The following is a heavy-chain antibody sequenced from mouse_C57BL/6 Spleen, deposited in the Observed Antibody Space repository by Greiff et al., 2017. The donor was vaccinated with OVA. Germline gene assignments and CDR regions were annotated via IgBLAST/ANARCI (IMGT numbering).Heavy chain of an antibody. V-gene: IGHV1-55*01. CDR3: AVENTTVVHYYYAMDY. D-gene: IGHD1-1*01. CDR1: GYTFTSYW. Sequence: QVQLQQPGAELVKPGASVKMSCKASGYTFTSYWITWVKQRPGQGLEWIGDIYPGSGSTNYNEKFKSKATLTVDTSSSTAYIQLSSLTSEDSAVYYCAVENTTVVHYYYAMDYWGQGTSVTVSS. J-gene: IGHJ4*01. CDR2: IYPGSGST.